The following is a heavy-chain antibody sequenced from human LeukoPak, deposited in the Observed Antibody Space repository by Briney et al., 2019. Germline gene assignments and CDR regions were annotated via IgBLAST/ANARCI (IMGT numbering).Heavy chain of an antibody. Sequence: LPGGSLRLSCAASGFTFSSYEMNWVRQAPGKGLEWVSYISSSGYPIYYADSVKGRFTISRDNAKHSLYLQMNSLRAEDTAVYYCARGGLRLRAYYFDYWGQGTLVTVSS. CDR1: GFTFSSYE. CDR3: ARGGLRLRAYYFDY. V-gene: IGHV3-48*03. D-gene: IGHD3-10*01. CDR2: ISSSGYPI. J-gene: IGHJ4*02.